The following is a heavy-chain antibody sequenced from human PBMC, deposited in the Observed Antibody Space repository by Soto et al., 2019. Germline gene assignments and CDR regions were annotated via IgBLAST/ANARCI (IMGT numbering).Heavy chain of an antibody. Sequence: GGSLRLSCAASGFTFSSYGMHWVRQAPGKGLEWVAVISYDGSNKYYADSVKGRFTISRDNSKNTLYLQMNSLRAEDTAVYYCAKDVAVHYYYYYMDVWGKGTTVTVS. V-gene: IGHV3-30*18. CDR1: GFTFSSYG. CDR3: AKDVAVHYYYYYMDV. CDR2: ISYDGSNK. J-gene: IGHJ6*03.